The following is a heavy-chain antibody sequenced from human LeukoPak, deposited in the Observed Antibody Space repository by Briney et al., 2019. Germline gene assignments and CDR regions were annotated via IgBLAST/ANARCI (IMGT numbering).Heavy chain of an antibody. V-gene: IGHV1-58*02. CDR3: AADPGLGCYDSSGYLSAFDI. CDR1: GFTFTSSA. Sequence: ASVKVSCKASGFTFTSSAMQWVRQARGQRLEWIGWIVVGSGNTNYAQKFQERVTITRDMSTSTAYMELSSLRSEDTAVYYCAADPGLGCYDSSGYLSAFDIWGQGTMVTVSS. CDR2: IVVGSGNT. J-gene: IGHJ3*02. D-gene: IGHD3-22*01.